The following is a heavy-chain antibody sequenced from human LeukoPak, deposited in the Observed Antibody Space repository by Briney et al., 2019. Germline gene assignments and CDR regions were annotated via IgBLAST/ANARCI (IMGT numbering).Heavy chain of an antibody. CDR3: ARAVRYFDWLSDGMDV. Sequence: ASVKVSCKASGYTFTSYDINWVRQATGQGLEWMGWMNPNSGNTGYAQKFQGRVTMTRNTSISTAYMELSSLRSEDTAVYYCARAVRYFDWLSDGMDVWGQGTTVTVSS. CDR1: GYTFTSYD. CDR2: MNPNSGNT. V-gene: IGHV1-8*02. J-gene: IGHJ6*02. D-gene: IGHD3-9*01.